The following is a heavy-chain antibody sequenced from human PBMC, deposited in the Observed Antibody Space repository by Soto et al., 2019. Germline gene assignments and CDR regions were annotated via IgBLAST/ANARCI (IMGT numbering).Heavy chain of an antibody. CDR3: RKLLPRGGGLRVFDY. CDR1: EFTFNICA. D-gene: IGHD2-15*01. Sequence: PGGSLRLSCAASEFTFNICAMSWVRQPPGKGLEWVSSISSSGASKYYTDSVKGRFTISRDNSKNTLYLQMNSLRGEDTAVYYCRKLLPRGGGLRVFDYWGQGTPVTVSS. CDR2: ISSSGASK. V-gene: IGHV3-23*01. J-gene: IGHJ4*02.